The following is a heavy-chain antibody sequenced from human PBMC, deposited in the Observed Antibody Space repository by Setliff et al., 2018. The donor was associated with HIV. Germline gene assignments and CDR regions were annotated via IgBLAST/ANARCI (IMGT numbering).Heavy chain of an antibody. CDR3: ARYSYGYVRDLRFDP. CDR1: VGSISGYY. J-gene: IGHJ5*02. CDR2: VFYTGST. Sequence: SETLSLTCTVSVGSISGYYWSWLRQPPGKGLEWIGYVFYTGSTTYSPSLKSRLTISVDTSQHQFSLKLTSVTAADTAVYYCARYSYGYVRDLRFDPWGQGALVTVSS. D-gene: IGHD5-18*01. V-gene: IGHV4-59*08.